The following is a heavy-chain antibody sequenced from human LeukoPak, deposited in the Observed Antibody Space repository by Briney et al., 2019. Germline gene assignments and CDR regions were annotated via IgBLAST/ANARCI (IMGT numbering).Heavy chain of an antibody. Sequence: GESLKISCQGFGYPFTTSWIGWVRQLPGKGLEWMGIIYPGDSDTRYSPSFQGQVTISADKSISTAYLQWSSLKASDTAMYYCARPPIAAAGHGVDYLGQGTLVTVSS. D-gene: IGHD6-13*01. J-gene: IGHJ4*02. V-gene: IGHV5-51*01. CDR3: ARPPIAAAGHGVDY. CDR1: GYPFTTSW. CDR2: IYPGDSDT.